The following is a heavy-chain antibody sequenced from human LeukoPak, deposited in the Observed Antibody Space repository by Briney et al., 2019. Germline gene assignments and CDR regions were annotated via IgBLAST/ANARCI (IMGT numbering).Heavy chain of an antibody. CDR2: ISRSGDNT. Sequence: GGSLRLSCAASGFTYAMNWVRQAPGKGLEWVSAISRSGDNTYYADSVKGRFTISRDNSKNTLYLQTNSLRAEDTAVYYCAKIISGGDAFDVWGLGTMVTVSS. V-gene: IGHV3-23*01. CDR1: GFTYA. D-gene: IGHD6-19*01. CDR3: AKIISGGDAFDV. J-gene: IGHJ3*01.